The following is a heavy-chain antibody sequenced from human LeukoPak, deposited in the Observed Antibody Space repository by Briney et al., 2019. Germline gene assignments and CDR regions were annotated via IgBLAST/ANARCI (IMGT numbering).Heavy chain of an antibody. CDR1: GGSISSYY. J-gene: IGHJ4*02. D-gene: IGHD3-10*01. V-gene: IGHV4-59*12. CDR2: IYYSGST. Sequence: SETLSLTCTVSGGSISSYYWSWIRQPPGKGLEWIGYIYYSGSTNYNPSLKSRVTISVDRSKNQFSLKLSSVTAADTAVYYCARGQGTYYYGSGSYQSYYFDYWGQGTLVTVSS. CDR3: ARGQGTYYYGSGSYQSYYFDY.